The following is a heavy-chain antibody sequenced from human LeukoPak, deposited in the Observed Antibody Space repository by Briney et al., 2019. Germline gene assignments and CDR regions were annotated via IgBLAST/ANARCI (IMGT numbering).Heavy chain of an antibody. CDR3: AKSGYSSGWFRAFDI. V-gene: IGHV3-23*01. Sequence: GGSLRLSCATSGFIFNYYAMSWVRQAPAKGLEWVSGISGSDGSTYYADSVKGRFSISRDNSKKTLFLQMNSLRAEDTAVYYCAKSGYSSGWFRAFDIWGQGTLVTVSS. CDR1: GFIFNYYA. J-gene: IGHJ3*02. CDR2: ISGSDGST. D-gene: IGHD6-19*01.